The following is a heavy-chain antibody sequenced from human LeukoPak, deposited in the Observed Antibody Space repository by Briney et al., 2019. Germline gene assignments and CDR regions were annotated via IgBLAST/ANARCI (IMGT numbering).Heavy chain of an antibody. J-gene: IGHJ4*02. CDR3: ARENRVRGVIIPFDY. Sequence: GGSLRLSCTASRFYFSTYDMNWVRQVPGKGLEWVSYIDSSASTTYYAGSVQGRFTISRDNAKNSLYLQMRSLRVEDTAVYYCARENRVRGVIIPFDYWGQGTLVTVSS. CDR2: IDSSASTT. D-gene: IGHD3-10*01. V-gene: IGHV3-48*04. CDR1: RFYFSTYD.